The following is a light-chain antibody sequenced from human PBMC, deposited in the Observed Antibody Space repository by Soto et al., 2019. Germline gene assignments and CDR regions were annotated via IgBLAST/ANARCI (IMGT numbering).Light chain of an antibody. CDR3: RSYTSSSTYV. Sequence: QSALTQPASVSGSPGQSIAISCTGTSSDVGAYNSVSWYQQHPGRAPKLLIHDVSNRPSGVSNRFSGSKSGNTASLTISGLQSEDEADYYCRSYTSSSTYVFATGTKVTVL. J-gene: IGLJ1*01. CDR2: DVS. V-gene: IGLV2-14*03. CDR1: SSDVGAYNS.